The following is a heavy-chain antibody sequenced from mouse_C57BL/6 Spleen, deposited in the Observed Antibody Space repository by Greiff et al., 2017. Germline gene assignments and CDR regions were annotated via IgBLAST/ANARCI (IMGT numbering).Heavy chain of an antibody. D-gene: IGHD2-2*01. V-gene: IGHV1-64*01. J-gene: IGHJ2*01. CDR2: IHPNSGST. Sequence: VQLQQPGAELVKPGASVKLSCKASGYTFTSYWMHWVKQRPGQGLEWIGMIHPNSGSTNYNEKFKSKATLTVDKSSSTAYMQLSSLTSEDSSVYYCARSGYDEGGFDYWGQGTTLTVSS. CDR3: ARSGYDEGGFDY. CDR1: GYTFTSYW.